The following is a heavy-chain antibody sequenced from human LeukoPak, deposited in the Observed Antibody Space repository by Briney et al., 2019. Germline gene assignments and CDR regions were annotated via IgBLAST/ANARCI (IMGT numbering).Heavy chain of an antibody. J-gene: IGHJ4*02. CDR1: GFTFTTYW. D-gene: IGHD1-26*01. Sequence: PGESLRLSCAASGFTFTTYWMSWVRQAPGKGLEWVANIKQDESEKDYADSVRGRFTISRDNAKNSLYLQMNSLRAEDTALYYCATYSGVHHKTFDDWGQGTLVTVSS. CDR3: ATYSGVHHKTFDD. V-gene: IGHV3-7*03. CDR2: IKQDESEK.